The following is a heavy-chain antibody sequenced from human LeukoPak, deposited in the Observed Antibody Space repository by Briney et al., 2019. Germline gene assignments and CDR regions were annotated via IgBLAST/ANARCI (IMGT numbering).Heavy chain of an antibody. CDR1: GGSISSSSYY. CDR3: ARLRRGYSYPGAGRWFDP. V-gene: IGHV4-39*07. Sequence: SETLSLTCTVSGGSISSSSYYWGWIRQPPGTGLEWIGSIYYSGSTYYNPSLKSRVTISVDTSKNQFSLKLSSVTAADTAVYYCARLRRGYSYPGAGRWFDPWGQGTLVTVSS. J-gene: IGHJ5*02. CDR2: IYYSGST. D-gene: IGHD5-18*01.